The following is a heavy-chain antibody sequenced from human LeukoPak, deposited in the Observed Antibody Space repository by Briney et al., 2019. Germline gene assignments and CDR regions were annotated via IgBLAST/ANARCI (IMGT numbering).Heavy chain of an antibody. V-gene: IGHV3-23*01. J-gene: IGHJ4*02. Sequence: PGGSLRLSCAASGFNINNYEMNWVRQAPGKGLEWVSTISGSGDSTYYADSVKGRFTSSRDNSKNTLYLQMNSLRAEDTAVYYCAKGAYYADWGQGTLVTVSS. CDR2: ISGSGDST. D-gene: IGHD3-3*01. CDR1: GFNINNYE. CDR3: AKGAYYAD.